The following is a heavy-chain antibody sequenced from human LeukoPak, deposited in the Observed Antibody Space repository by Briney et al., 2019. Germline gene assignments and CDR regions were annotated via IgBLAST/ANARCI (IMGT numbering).Heavy chain of an antibody. Sequence: SSETLSLTCTVSGHSISSGDNYWSWIRQPAGKGLEWIGRIYTSGSTNYNPSLKSRVTISVDTSKNQFSLRLSSVTAADTAVYYCARASDPYDINGWVPFDYWGQGTLVTVSS. CDR2: IYTSGST. D-gene: IGHD3-22*01. J-gene: IGHJ4*02. V-gene: IGHV4-61*02. CDR3: ARASDPYDINGWVPFDY. CDR1: GHSISSGDNY.